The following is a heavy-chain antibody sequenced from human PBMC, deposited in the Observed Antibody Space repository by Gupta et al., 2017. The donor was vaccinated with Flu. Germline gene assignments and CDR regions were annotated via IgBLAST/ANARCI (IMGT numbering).Heavy chain of an antibody. CDR1: GFTFASYA. V-gene: IGHV3-23*01. J-gene: IGHJ4*02. Sequence: EVQLLESGGDLVQPGGSLRLSCAASGFTFASYAMSWVRQVPGKGLEWVSGISQGGGTTYYADSVQGRFTISRDNYKKMLHLQMDSLRGDDTAVYYCAKGGTYCSKTSCHRFDHWGQGTLVSVSS. D-gene: IGHD2-2*01. CDR3: AKGGTYCSKTSCHRFDH. CDR2: ISQGGGTT.